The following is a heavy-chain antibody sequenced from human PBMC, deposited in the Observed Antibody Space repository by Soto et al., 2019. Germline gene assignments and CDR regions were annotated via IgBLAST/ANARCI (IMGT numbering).Heavy chain of an antibody. Sequence: QLQLQESGSGLVKPSQTLSLICAVSGGSISSRGFAWSWIRQPPGKGLEWIGYIYHSENTYYNPSLESRLTISIDRSKNQFSLKLSSVTAADTAVYYCATRNGFTSYFDYWGHGTLVTVSS. J-gene: IGHJ4*01. CDR2: IYHSENT. V-gene: IGHV4-30-2*01. D-gene: IGHD2-8*01. CDR1: GGSISSRGFA. CDR3: ATRNGFTSYFDY.